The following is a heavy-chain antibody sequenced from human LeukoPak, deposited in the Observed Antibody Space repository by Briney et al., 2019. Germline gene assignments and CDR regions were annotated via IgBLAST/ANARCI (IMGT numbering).Heavy chain of an antibody. CDR1: GFTFSSYA. V-gene: IGHV3-23*01. CDR2: ISGSGGST. Sequence: GGSLRLSCAASGFTFSSYAMSWVRQAPGKGLEWVSAISGSGGSTYYADSVKGRFTISRDNSKNTLYLQMNSLRAEDTAVYYCAKDFKRTYYYGSGSYWYYFDYWGQGTLVTVSS. J-gene: IGHJ4*02. D-gene: IGHD3-10*01. CDR3: AKDFKRTYYYGSGSYWYYFDY.